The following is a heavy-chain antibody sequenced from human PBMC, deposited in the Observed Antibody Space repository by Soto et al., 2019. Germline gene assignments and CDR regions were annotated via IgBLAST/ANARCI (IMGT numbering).Heavy chain of an antibody. Sequence: QVQLQESGPGLVKPSETLSLTCTVSGGSISNYYWSWIRQPPGKGLEWIGYIYYSGSTNYNPSLNSRFSISVDPSKNQLSLKLSSVPAADTAVYYCARDKVDIGVSGTHYYYGMDVWGQGTTVTVSS. D-gene: IGHD6-19*01. V-gene: IGHV4-59*01. CDR1: GGSISNYY. CDR2: IYYSGST. CDR3: ARDKVDIGVSGTHYYYGMDV. J-gene: IGHJ6*02.